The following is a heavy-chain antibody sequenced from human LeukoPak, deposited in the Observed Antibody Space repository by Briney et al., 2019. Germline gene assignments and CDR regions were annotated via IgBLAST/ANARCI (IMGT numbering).Heavy chain of an antibody. Sequence: PSETLSLTCTVSGGSISSHYWSWIRQPPGKGLEWIGYIYYSGSTNYNPSLKSRVTISVDTSKNQFSLKLSSVTAADTAVYYCASIPRPAAVSYYFYMDVWGKGATVTVSS. CDR1: GGSISSHY. V-gene: IGHV4-59*11. J-gene: IGHJ6*03. CDR2: IYYSGST. D-gene: IGHD6-13*01. CDR3: ASIPRPAAVSYYFYMDV.